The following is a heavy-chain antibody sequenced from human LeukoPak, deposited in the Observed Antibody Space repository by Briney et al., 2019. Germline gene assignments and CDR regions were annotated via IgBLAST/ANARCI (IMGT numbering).Heavy chain of an antibody. CDR1: GYTFTGYY. CDR3: ARDPSRYYGSGSYYSFMDV. V-gene: IGHV1-2*02. D-gene: IGHD3-10*01. Sequence: ASVRVSCKASGYTFTGYYIHWVRQAPGQGLEWMGWIDPNSGGTIYAQKFQGRVTMTRDTSISTAYMELSRLRSDDTAVYYCARDPSRYYGSGSYYSFMDVWGQGTTVTVSS. J-gene: IGHJ6*02. CDR2: IDPNSGGT.